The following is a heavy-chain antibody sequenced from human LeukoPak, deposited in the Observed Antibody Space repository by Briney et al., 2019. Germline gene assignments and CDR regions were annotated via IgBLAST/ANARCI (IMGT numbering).Heavy chain of an antibody. CDR3: ARHRWGYFDSTRVQYHFDY. V-gene: IGHV4-39*01. Sequence: SETLSLTCTVSGGSISSSSYYWGWIRQPPGKGLEWIGSIYYSGSTYYNPSLKSRVTISVDTSKNQFSLKLSSVTAADTAVYYCARHRWGYFDSTRVQYHFDYWGQGTLVTVSS. CDR1: GGSISSSSYY. J-gene: IGHJ4*02. D-gene: IGHD3-9*01. CDR2: IYYSGST.